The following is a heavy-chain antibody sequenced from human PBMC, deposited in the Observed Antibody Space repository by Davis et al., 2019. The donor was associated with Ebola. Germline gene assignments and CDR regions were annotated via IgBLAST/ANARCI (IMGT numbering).Heavy chain of an antibody. Sequence: LRLSCTVSGCSISSGGYSWSWIRQRPGRGLESIGEFYHSGTTKYNPSLKSPVTISVDTSKNQFSLKLSSVTAADTALYYCATQQLVQTFFDSWGQGALVTVSS. V-gene: IGHV4-30-2*01. D-gene: IGHD6-13*01. J-gene: IGHJ4*02. CDR3: ATQQLVQTFFDS. CDR2: FYHSGTT. CDR1: GCSISSGGYS.